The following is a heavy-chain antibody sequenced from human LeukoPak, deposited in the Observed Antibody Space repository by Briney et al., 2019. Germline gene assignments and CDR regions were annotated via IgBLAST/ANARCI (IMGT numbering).Heavy chain of an antibody. CDR1: GGSISSGTYY. CDR2: IYYSGST. Sequence: SETLSLTCTVSGGSISSGTYYWGWIRQPPGKGLEWIGSIYYSGSTYYNPSLKSRVTISVDTSKNQFSLNLSSVTAADTAVYYCARSEGWIQLLNWFDPWGRGTLVTVSS. CDR3: ARSEGWIQLLNWFDP. V-gene: IGHV4-39*07. J-gene: IGHJ5*02. D-gene: IGHD5-18*01.